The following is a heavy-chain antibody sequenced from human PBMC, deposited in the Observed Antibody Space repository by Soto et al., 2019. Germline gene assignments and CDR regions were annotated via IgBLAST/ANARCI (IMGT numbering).Heavy chain of an antibody. V-gene: IGHV4-39*01. D-gene: IGHD1-26*01. CDR2: IYYSGGT. Sequence: SETLSLTCAVSGGSISSSSYYWGWIRQPPGKGLEWIGSIYYSGGTYYNPSLKSRVTMSVDTSKNHFSLKLSSVTAADTAVYYCARPSGSYLFYFDYWGQGTLVTVSS. J-gene: IGHJ4*02. CDR3: ARPSGSYLFYFDY. CDR1: GGSISSSSYY.